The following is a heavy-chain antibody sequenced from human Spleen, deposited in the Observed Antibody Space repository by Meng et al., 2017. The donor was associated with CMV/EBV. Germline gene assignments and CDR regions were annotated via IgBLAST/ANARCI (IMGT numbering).Heavy chain of an antibody. Sequence: GESLKISCAASGFIFSSYGMHWVRQAPGKGLEWVAFIRYDGSDKYYGESVKGRFTISRDISKDTLYLQMNSLRAEDTAVYYCARAPHYYDSRPPYYYYYGMDVWGQGTTVTVSS. V-gene: IGHV3-30*02. CDR2: IRYDGSDK. CDR3: ARAPHYYDSRPPYYYYYGMDV. D-gene: IGHD3-22*01. CDR1: GFIFSSYG. J-gene: IGHJ6*02.